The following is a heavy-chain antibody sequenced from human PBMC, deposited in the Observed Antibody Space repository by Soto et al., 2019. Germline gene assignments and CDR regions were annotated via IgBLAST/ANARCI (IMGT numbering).Heavy chain of an antibody. J-gene: IGHJ3*02. CDR3: ARVGMVVVPAAGAFDI. Sequence: QSHTLSLTCAISGDGVSINSAAWNWIRQSPSRVLEWLGRTYYRSKWDNDYAVSVKSRITINPDTSNNQFSLQLNSVPREDTAVYDCARVGMVVVPAAGAFDIWGQGTMVAVSS. V-gene: IGHV6-1*01. CDR1: GDGVSINSAA. D-gene: IGHD2-2*03. CDR2: TYYRSKWDN.